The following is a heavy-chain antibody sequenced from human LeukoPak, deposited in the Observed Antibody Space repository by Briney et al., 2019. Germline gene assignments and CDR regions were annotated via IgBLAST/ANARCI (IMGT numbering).Heavy chain of an antibody. CDR3: AKGAYYYDSSGYYGY. J-gene: IGHJ4*02. Sequence: GGSLRLSCAASGFTFSSYGMHWVRQAPGKGLEWVAVISYDGGNKYYADSVKGRFTISRDNSKNTLYLQMNSLRAEDTAVYYCAKGAYYYDSSGYYGYWGQGTLVTVSS. V-gene: IGHV3-30*18. CDR1: GFTFSSYG. CDR2: ISYDGGNK. D-gene: IGHD3-22*01.